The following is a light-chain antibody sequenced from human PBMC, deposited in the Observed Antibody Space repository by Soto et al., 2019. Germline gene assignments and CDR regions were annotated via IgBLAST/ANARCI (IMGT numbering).Light chain of an antibody. V-gene: IGLV1-51*01. CDR1: TSNIGNDY. CDR3: GTWDSSLSTIV. J-gene: IGLJ1*01. CDR2: DNN. Sequence: QSVLTQPPSVSAAPGQKVTISCSGSTSNIGNDYVSWFQQLPGTVPKLLIYDNNKRPSGIPDRFSGSKSGTSATLGITGLQTGDEADYYCGTWDSSLSTIVFGTGTKVIVL.